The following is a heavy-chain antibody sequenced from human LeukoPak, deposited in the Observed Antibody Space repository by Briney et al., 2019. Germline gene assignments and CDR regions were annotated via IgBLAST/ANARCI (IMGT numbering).Heavy chain of an antibody. CDR3: ARGGAVTRYVCAPAY. CDR1: GSSVNNKR. Sequence: GGSPRLSREVSGSSVNNKRMSWVRQAPGKGLEWVSVIYDEDNTHYADSVKGRFTISRDNSKNTLFLQMNSLRADDTAVYYCARGGAVTRYVCAPAYCGQGTLVTVSS. J-gene: IGHJ4*02. V-gene: IGHV3-53*01. CDR2: IYDEDNT. D-gene: IGHD4-17*01.